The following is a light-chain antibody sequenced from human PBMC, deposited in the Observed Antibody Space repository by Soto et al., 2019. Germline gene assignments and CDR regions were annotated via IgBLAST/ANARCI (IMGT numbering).Light chain of an antibody. CDR2: GAS. Sequence: EIVMTQSPATLSVSPGERATLSCRASQSISSNLAWYQQKPGQAPRLLIYGASSRATGIPDRFRGSGSGTDFTLTISRLEPEDFAVYYCQHYAGSPITFCHGTRLEI. J-gene: IGKJ5*01. V-gene: IGKV3-20*01. CDR1: QSISSN. CDR3: QHYAGSPIT.